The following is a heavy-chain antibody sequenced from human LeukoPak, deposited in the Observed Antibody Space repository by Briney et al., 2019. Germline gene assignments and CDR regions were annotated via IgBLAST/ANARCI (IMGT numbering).Heavy chain of an antibody. CDR1: GYSLTVYY. J-gene: IGHJ4*02. D-gene: IGHD2-15*01. Sequence: GASVKVSCKASGYSLTVYYMHWVRQAPGQGLEWMGWINPNSGGTNYAQKFQGRVTMTRDTSISTAYMELSGLRSDDTAVYYCARMICTGGSCQTPIFDYWGQGTLVTVSS. CDR2: INPNSGGT. V-gene: IGHV1-2*02. CDR3: ARMICTGGSCQTPIFDY.